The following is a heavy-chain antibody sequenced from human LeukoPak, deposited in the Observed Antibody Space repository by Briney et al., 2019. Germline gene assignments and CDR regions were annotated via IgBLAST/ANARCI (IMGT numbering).Heavy chain of an antibody. CDR3: VRRVAGSSYRDY. Sequence: KPSETLSLTCTVSGASISSSRHYWGWIRQPPGKGLEWIGNILYSGSTNYNPSLKSRVTISVDTSKNQFSLKLSSVTAADTADYYCVRRVAGSSYRDYWGQGTLVTVSS. V-gene: IGHV4-39*01. D-gene: IGHD3-22*01. CDR2: ILYSGST. CDR1: GASISSSRHY. J-gene: IGHJ4*02.